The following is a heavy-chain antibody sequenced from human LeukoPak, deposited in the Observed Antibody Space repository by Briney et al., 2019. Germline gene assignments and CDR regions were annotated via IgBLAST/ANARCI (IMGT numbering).Heavy chain of an antibody. CDR3: ATHSSGWPDAFDI. CDR2: IYYSGST. CDR1: GGSISSYY. J-gene: IGHJ3*02. V-gene: IGHV4-59*08. Sequence: SETLSLTCTVSGGSISSYYWSWIRQPPGKGLEWIGYIYYSGSTNYNPSLKRRVTISVDTSKNQFSLKLSSVTAADTAVYYCATHSSGWPDAFDIWGQGTMVTVSS. D-gene: IGHD6-19*01.